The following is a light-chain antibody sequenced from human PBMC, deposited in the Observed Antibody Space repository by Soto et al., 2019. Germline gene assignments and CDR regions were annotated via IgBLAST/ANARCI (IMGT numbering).Light chain of an antibody. CDR1: QGISSY. J-gene: IGKJ4*01. CDR2: AAS. Sequence: DIQLTQSPSFLSASVGGRVTITCRASQGISSYLAWYQQKPGKAPKLLIYAASTLQSGVPSRFSGSGSGTEFTLTISSLQPEDFATYYCQQLNSYPLFGGGTKVEIK. CDR3: QQLNSYPL. V-gene: IGKV1-9*01.